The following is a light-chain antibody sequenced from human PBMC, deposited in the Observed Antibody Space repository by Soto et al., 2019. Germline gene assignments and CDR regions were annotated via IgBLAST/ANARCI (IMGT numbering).Light chain of an antibody. V-gene: IGKV3-20*01. CDR1: QSVSSNY. Sequence: EIVLTQSPGTLSLSPGDRVTLSCRASQSVSSNYLAWYQQKPGQAPRLLIYATSARATGIPDRFSGSGSGTDFTLTISRLEPEDFAMCCCRQYGDYNSPRYSFGQGTRLEI. CDR2: ATS. CDR3: RQYGDYNSPRYS. J-gene: IGKJ2*03.